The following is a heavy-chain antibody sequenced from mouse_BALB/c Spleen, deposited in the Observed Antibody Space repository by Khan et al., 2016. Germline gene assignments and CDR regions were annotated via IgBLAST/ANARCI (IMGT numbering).Heavy chain of an antibody. CDR2: IDPANGNT. V-gene: IGHV14-3*02. CDR3: ATGLYYYGSNYYAMDY. CDR1: GFNIKDTY. Sequence: VQLQQSGAELVKPGASVKLSCTASGFNIKDTYMHWVKQRPEQGLEWIGRIDPANGNTKYDPKFQGKATITADTSSNTAYLQLSSLTSEDTAVXYCATGLYYYGSNYYAMDYCGQGTAVAVSS. D-gene: IGHD1-1*01. J-gene: IGHJ4*01.